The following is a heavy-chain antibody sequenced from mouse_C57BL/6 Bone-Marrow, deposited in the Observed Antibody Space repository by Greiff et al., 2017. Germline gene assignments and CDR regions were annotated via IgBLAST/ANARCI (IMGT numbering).Heavy chain of an antibody. J-gene: IGHJ4*01. CDR1: GYTFTSYW. CDR3: AVIYYYGSICGEALDD. D-gene: IGHD1-1*01. CDR2: IHPSDSDT. Sequence: QVQLQQPGAELVKPGASVKVSCKASGYTFTSYWMHWVKQRPGQGLEWIGRIHPSDSDTNYNQKFKGKATLTVDKSSSTAYMQLSSLTSEDSAVYYWAVIYYYGSICGEALDDWGQGTSVTVSS. V-gene: IGHV1-74*01.